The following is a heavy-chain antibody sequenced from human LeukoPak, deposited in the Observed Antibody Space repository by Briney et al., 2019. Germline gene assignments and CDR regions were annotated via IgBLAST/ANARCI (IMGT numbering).Heavy chain of an antibody. V-gene: IGHV3-21*01. J-gene: IGHJ6*02. CDR3: ARGIYVWGSHGDYYYGMDV. CDR2: ISSSTSYI. CDR1: GFTFSSYS. Sequence: PGGSLRLSCAASGFTFSSYSMNWVRQAPGKGLEWVSSISSSTSYIYYADSVKGRFTISRDNAKNSLYLQMNSLRAEDTAVYYCARGIYVWGSHGDYYYGMDVWGQGTTVTVSS. D-gene: IGHD3-16*01.